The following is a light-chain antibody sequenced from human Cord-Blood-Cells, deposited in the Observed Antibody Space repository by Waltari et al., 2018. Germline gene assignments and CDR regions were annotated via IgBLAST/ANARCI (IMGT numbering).Light chain of an antibody. CDR1: QSISSSY. Sequence: VFTQSPCTMSLSPGQSSTLSCRASQSISSSYLAWYQQKPGQATRLLIYGASSRATGIPDRFSGSGSGTDVSLTISRLEAEDFAVYYCQQYGSSPWKFGQGTKVEIK. CDR2: GAS. CDR3: QQYGSSPWK. V-gene: IGKV3-20*01. J-gene: IGKJ1*01.